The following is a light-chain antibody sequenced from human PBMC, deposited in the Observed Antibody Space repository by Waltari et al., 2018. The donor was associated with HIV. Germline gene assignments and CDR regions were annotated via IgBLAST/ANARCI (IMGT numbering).Light chain of an antibody. CDR1: QDISNN. J-gene: IGKJ5*01. CDR3: QHYKNLPIT. CDR2: DAS. V-gene: IGKV1-33*01. Sequence: IQMTQSPSSLSASVGDRVTITCQANQDISNNLNWYQQKPGKAPKLLISDASILEAGGPTRFSGSGSGTDFTLTISSLQPEDIATYYCQHYKNLPITFGQGTRLEIK.